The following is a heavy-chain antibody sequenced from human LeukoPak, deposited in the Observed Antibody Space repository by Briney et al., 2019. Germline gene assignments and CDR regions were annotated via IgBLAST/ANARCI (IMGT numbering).Heavy chain of an antibody. CDR2: IYTSGNP. Sequence: PSETLSLTCTVSDGSIRSSSYYWSWIRQPAGKGLEWIGRIYTSGNPNYNPSLKSRVTISMDTSKKQVSLKLNSVTAADTAIYYCARDYRLEGAFDAWGPGTMVTVS. V-gene: IGHV4-61*02. CDR1: DGSIRSSSYY. CDR3: ARDYRLEGAFDA. J-gene: IGHJ3*01. D-gene: IGHD1-1*01.